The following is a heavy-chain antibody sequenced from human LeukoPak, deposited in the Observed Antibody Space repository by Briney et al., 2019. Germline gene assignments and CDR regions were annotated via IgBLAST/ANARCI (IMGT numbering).Heavy chain of an antibody. Sequence: GESLKISCKGSGYSFTSYWIGWVRQMHGKGLELMGIIYPGASDTRYSPSFQGQVTISADKSISTAYLQWSSLKASDTAMYYCARRIQLWWYYFDYWGQGTLVTVSS. V-gene: IGHV5-51*01. CDR1: GYSFTSYW. CDR2: IYPGASDT. D-gene: IGHD5-18*01. CDR3: ARRIQLWWYYFDY. J-gene: IGHJ4*02.